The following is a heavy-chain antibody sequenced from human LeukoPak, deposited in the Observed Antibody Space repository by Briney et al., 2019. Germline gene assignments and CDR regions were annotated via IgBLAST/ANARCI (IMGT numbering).Heavy chain of an antibody. V-gene: IGHV1-2*02. J-gene: IGHJ4*02. CDR2: INPNSGGT. CDR3: ARVRGSSGWYSAVGY. CDR1: GYTFTGYY. D-gene: IGHD6-19*01. Sequence: ASVKVSCKASGYTFTGYYMHWVRQAPGQGLEWMGWINPNSGGTNYAQKFQGRVTMNRDTSISTAYMELSRLRSDDTAVYSCARVRGSSGWYSAVGYWGQGTLVTVSS.